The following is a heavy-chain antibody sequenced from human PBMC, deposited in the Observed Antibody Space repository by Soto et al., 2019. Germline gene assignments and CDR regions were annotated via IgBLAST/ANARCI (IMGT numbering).Heavy chain of an antibody. CDR3: VRHAQWIIRAY. CDR2: IYYSGST. Sequence: SETLSLTCTVSGGSISSYYWSWIRQPPGKGLEWIGYIYYSGSTNYNPSLKSRVTISVDTSKNQFSLKLSSVTAADTAVYYCVRHAQWIIRAYWDQGSL. J-gene: IGHJ4*02. D-gene: IGHD5-12*01. V-gene: IGHV4-59*08. CDR1: GGSISSYY.